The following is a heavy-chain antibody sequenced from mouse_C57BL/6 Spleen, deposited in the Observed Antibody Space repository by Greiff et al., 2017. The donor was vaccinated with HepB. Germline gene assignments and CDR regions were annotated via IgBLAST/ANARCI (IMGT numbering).Heavy chain of an antibody. CDR1: GYTFTSYW. J-gene: IGHJ2*01. CDR3: AVIYCRY. Sequence: QVQLQQPGAELVKPGASVKLSCKASGYTFTSYWMQWVKQRPGQGLEWIGEIHPSDSYTNYNQKFKGKATLTVDTSSSTAYMQLSSLTSEDSAVYYCAVIYCRYWGQGTTLTVSS. D-gene: IGHD1-1*01. V-gene: IGHV1-50*01. CDR2: IHPSDSYT.